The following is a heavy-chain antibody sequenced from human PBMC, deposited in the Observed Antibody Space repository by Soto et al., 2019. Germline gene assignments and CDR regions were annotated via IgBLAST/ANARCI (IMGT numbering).Heavy chain of an antibody. CDR3: ARDGYCSRGSCYSLGY. J-gene: IGHJ4*02. CDR2: IIPIFGPT. CDR1: GGTFNTYA. Sequence: QVQLVQSGAEVKKPGSSVKVSCKASGGTFNTYAINWVRQAPGQGLEWMGGIIPIFGPTNYTQKFQGRVTITADISTSTAYMELSSLRSEDTAVYYCARDGYCSRGSCYSLGYWGQGTLVTVSS. D-gene: IGHD2-15*01. V-gene: IGHV1-69*06.